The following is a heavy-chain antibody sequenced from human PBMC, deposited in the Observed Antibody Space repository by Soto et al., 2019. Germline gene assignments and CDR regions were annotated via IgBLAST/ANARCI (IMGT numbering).Heavy chain of an antibody. D-gene: IGHD4-17*01. Sequence: EQSGAEVKRPGSSVKVSCEASGGTFSNYAISWVRQAPGQGLEWMGGILPLSGTGNYPQKFQGRVTITADESCSTIYLELRSLRSEDAAVYYCVRDTWGVTVADTDDYYYGMDVWGQGTTVIVSS. CDR1: GGTFSNYA. V-gene: IGHV1-69*01. CDR2: ILPLSGTG. CDR3: VRDTWGVTVADTDDYYYGMDV. J-gene: IGHJ6*02.